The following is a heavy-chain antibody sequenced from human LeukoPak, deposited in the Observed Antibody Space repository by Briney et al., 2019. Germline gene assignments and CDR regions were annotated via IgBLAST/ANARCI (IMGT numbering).Heavy chain of an antibody. CDR1: GGSISSGSYY. V-gene: IGHV4-61*02. Sequence: PSETLSLTCTVSGGSISSGSYYWSWIRQPAGKGLEWVGRIYTSGSTNYNPSLKSRVTISVDTSKNQFSLKLSSVTAADTAVYYCARGSSSCLFDTNEYFQHWGQGTLVTVSS. CDR2: IYTSGST. CDR3: ARGSSSCLFDTNEYFQH. D-gene: IGHD6-13*01. J-gene: IGHJ1*01.